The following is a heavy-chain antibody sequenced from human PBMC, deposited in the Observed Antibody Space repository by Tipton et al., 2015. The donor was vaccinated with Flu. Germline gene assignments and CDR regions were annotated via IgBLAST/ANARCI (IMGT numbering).Heavy chain of an antibody. D-gene: IGHD6-13*01. V-gene: IGHV3-7*01. CDR3: ATAIAAPGTS. J-gene: IGHJ5*02. CDR1: GFTFSSYG. Sequence: SLRLSCGASGFTFSSYGMHWVRQAPGKGLEWVANIKQDGSEKYYLDSVKGRFTISRDNAKNSLFLQMNSLRAEDTAIYYCATAIAAPGTSWGRGTLVTVSS. CDR2: IKQDGSEK.